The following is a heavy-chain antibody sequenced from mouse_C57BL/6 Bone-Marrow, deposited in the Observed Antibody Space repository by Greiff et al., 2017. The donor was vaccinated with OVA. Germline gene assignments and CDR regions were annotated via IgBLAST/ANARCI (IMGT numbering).Heavy chain of an antibody. CDR2: IYPGDGDT. D-gene: IGHD3-1*01. J-gene: IGHJ4*01. CDR1: GYAFSSSW. Sequence: QVQLQQSGPELVKPGASVKISCKASGYAFSSSWMNWVKQRPGKGLEWIGRIYPGDGDTNYNGKFKGKATLTADKSSSTAYMQLSSLTSEDSAVYFCARGRHSSGYVSYAMDYWGQGTSVTVSS. V-gene: IGHV1-82*01. CDR3: ARGRHSSGYVSYAMDY.